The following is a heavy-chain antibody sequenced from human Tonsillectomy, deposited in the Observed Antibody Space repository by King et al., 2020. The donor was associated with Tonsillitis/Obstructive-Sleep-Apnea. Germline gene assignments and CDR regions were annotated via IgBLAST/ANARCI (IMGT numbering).Heavy chain of an antibody. D-gene: IGHD6-13*01. Sequence: VQLVESGGGVVQPGRSLRLSCAASGFTFRSYAMHWVRQAPGKGLEWGEVIHIEGVNKYYENSGKGGLTISRDNSKNTLYLQMNSLRAEDTAVYYCARDGYSSSWYLPSSHPPDYYMDVWGKGTTVTVSS. CDR1: GFTFRSYA. J-gene: IGHJ6*03. CDR3: ARDGYSSSWYLPSSHPPDYYMDV. V-gene: IGHV3-30*01. CDR2: IHIEGVNK.